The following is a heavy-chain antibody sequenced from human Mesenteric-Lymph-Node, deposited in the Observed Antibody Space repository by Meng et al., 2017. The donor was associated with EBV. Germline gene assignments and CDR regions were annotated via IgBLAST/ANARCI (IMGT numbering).Heavy chain of an antibody. V-gene: IGHV4-39*07. D-gene: IGHD4-17*01. J-gene: IGHJ4*02. CDR2: IYYNGDA. CDR1: GGSSGIGN. Sequence: ETLTGQATVVGGSSGIGNWACIRQAPGKGLDGIVIIYYNGDANYNPSLKSRVTISVDTSKNQFSLKLTSVTAADTAVYYCARDLLYCDYDKWGQGTLVTVSS. CDR3: ARDLLYCDYDK.